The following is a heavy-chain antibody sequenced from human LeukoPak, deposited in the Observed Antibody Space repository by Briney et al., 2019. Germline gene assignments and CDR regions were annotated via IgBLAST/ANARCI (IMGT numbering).Heavy chain of an antibody. CDR3: ARDNWNDGRPFDY. D-gene: IGHD1-20*01. V-gene: IGHV3-7*01. Sequence: GGSLRLSCAASGFTFSSYWMSWVRRAPGKGLEWVANIKQDGSEKYYVDSVKGRFTISRDNAKNSLYLQMNSLRAEDTAVYYCARDNWNDGRPFDYWGQGTLVTVSS. J-gene: IGHJ4*02. CDR2: IKQDGSEK. CDR1: GFTFSSYW.